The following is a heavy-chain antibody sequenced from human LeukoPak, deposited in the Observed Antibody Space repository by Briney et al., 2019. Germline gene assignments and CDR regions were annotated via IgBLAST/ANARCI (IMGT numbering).Heavy chain of an antibody. CDR3: ARALPYDYYDNIGYSL. V-gene: IGHV1-46*01. Sequence: ASVKVTCKASGYTFINYYIHWARQAPGQGLEWMGVINPNGGDTNYAPRFQGRVSMARDMSTSTVYIELSSLRSEDTAVYYCARALPYDYYDNIGYSLWGQGTLVTVSS. J-gene: IGHJ4*02. D-gene: IGHD3-22*01. CDR2: INPNGGDT. CDR1: GYTFINYY.